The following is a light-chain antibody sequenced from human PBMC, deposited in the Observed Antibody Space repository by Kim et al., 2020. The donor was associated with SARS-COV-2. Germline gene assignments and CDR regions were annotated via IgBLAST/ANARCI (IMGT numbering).Light chain of an antibody. Sequence: SSGERATLSCRASQSVTSSYLAWYQQKPGRAPRLLIYAASIRATGVPDRFSGSDSGTDFTLTISRLEPEDFAVYYCQQYGSPLLTFGGGTKVDIK. CDR1: QSVTSSY. J-gene: IGKJ4*01. CDR2: AAS. CDR3: QQYGSPLLT. V-gene: IGKV3-20*01.